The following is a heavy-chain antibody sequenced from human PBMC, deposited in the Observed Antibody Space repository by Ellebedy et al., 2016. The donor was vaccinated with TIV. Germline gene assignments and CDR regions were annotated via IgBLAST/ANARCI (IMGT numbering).Heavy chain of an antibody. Sequence: GESLKISCVASDFILHGLNIHSVRQAPGKGLQWVAAIPDNGNAKHYPDTVKGRFSISRDNDKDIVYLDINSLGEDDTALYYCAREGFSSGRAGIFDMWGQGTMVTVS. CDR1: DFILHGLN. D-gene: IGHD6-19*01. J-gene: IGHJ3*02. V-gene: IGHV3-30-3*01. CDR3: AREGFSSGRAGIFDM. CDR2: IPDNGNAK.